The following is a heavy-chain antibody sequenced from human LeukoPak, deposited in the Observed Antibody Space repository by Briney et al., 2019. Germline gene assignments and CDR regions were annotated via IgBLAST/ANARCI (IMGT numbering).Heavy chain of an antibody. J-gene: IGHJ4*02. CDR1: GFTFSNYW. CDR2: IKQDGSEK. Sequence: QPGGSLRLSCAASGFTFSNYWMTWVRQAPGKGLEWVANIKQDGSEKHYVDSVKGRFTISRDNAKNSVYLQMNSLRADDTAVYYWARDGQTAYGGRGPLVTFPS. V-gene: IGHV3-7*01. CDR3: ARDGQTAY. D-gene: IGHD1-14*01.